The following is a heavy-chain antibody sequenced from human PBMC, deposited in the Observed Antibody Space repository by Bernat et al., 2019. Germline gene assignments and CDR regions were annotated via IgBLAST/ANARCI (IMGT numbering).Heavy chain of an antibody. D-gene: IGHD6-6*01. J-gene: IGHJ4*02. CDR2: ISSKAYGGTT. CDR1: GFTFGDYA. CDR3: TREGGAARPVDGKTDY. Sequence: EVQLVESGGGLVQPGRSLRLSCTASGFTFGDYAMSWFRQAPGKGLEWVGFISSKAYGGTTEYAASVKGRFTISRDDSKSIAYLQMNSLKTEDTAVYYCTREGGAARPVDGKTDYWGQGTLVTVSS. V-gene: IGHV3-49*03.